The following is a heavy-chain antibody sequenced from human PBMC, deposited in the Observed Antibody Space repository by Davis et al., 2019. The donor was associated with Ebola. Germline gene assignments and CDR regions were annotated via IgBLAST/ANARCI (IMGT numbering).Heavy chain of an antibody. Sequence: GGSLRLSCVASGFTFSRYSMNWVRQAPGKGLEWVSYISSSSSTLYYAHSVRGRFIISRDSAKSSVSLQLNSLRDDDTAVYYCARGDIVGDWFDPWGQGTLVTVSS. CDR1: GFTFSRYS. CDR2: ISSSSSTL. D-gene: IGHD2-15*01. V-gene: IGHV3-48*02. CDR3: ARGDIVGDWFDP. J-gene: IGHJ5*02.